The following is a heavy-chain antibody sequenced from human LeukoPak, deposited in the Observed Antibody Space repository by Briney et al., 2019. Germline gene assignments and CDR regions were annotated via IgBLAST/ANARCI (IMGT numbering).Heavy chain of an antibody. CDR1: GGSISSYY. CDR2: IYYSGST. J-gene: IGHJ4*02. CDR3: ARVKPSDSSGSRAFDY. D-gene: IGHD3-22*01. V-gene: IGHV4-59*01. Sequence: PPETLSLTCTVSGGSISSYYWSWIRQPPGKGLEWIGYIYYSGSTNYNPSLKSRVTISVDTSKNQFSLKLSSVTAADTAVYYCARVKPSDSSGSRAFDYWGQGTLVTVSS.